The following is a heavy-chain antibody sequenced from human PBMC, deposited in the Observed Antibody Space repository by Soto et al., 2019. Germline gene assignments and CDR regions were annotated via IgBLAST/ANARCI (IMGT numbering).Heavy chain of an antibody. Sequence: QVQLVESGGGVVQPGNSLRLSCAVSGFPFSAEAMHCVRQAPGKGLEWVAAISYDGNNKNHADSVKGRFTVSRDNSKNTLYLQIYSLRPEDTAVYYCARDYSSGWCLDYWGQGSLVTVTS. V-gene: IGHV3-30-3*01. J-gene: IGHJ4*02. CDR2: ISYDGNNK. CDR3: ARDYSSGWCLDY. D-gene: IGHD6-13*01. CDR1: GFPFSAEA.